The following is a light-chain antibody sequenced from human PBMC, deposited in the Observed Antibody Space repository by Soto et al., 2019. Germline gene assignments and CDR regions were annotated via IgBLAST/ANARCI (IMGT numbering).Light chain of an antibody. J-gene: IGKJ2*01. V-gene: IGKV1-13*02. CDR2: ESS. CDR1: QGISTL. CDR3: QQYSSYYMYT. Sequence: AIQLTQSPSSLSASVGDRVTITCRASQGISTLLAWYQQKPGKAPKVLIYESSLLQSGVPSRFSGSGSGTDFTLTISSLQPEDFATYYCQQYSSYYMYTFGQGTKLEI.